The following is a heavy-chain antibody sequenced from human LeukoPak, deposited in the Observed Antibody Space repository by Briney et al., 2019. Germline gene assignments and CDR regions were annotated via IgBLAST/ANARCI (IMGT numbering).Heavy chain of an antibody. Sequence: GGSLRLSCAASGFTFSSYAMSWVRQAPGKGLEWVTFLRSDGSKNYYADSVRGRFTISRDTLRNTLYLQMNSLRPEDTAVYYCTKASGRNLYGMDVWGQGTTVTVSS. J-gene: IGHJ6*02. CDR3: TKASGRNLYGMDV. V-gene: IGHV3-30*02. CDR1: GFTFSSYA. CDR2: LRSDGSKN. D-gene: IGHD3-10*01.